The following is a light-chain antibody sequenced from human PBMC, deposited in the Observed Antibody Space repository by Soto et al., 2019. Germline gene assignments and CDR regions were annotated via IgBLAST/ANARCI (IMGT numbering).Light chain of an antibody. Sequence: DVVMTQSPLSLPVTLGQPASISCRSSQSLVSSDGNTVLSWLQQRPGQSPRRLIYQVSNRDSGVADRFSGGGSGTDFTLKISRVEADDVGLYYCTQATHWPHTFGQGTKLDIK. J-gene: IGKJ2*01. V-gene: IGKV2-30*01. CDR3: TQATHWPHT. CDR2: QVS. CDR1: QSLVSSDGNTV.